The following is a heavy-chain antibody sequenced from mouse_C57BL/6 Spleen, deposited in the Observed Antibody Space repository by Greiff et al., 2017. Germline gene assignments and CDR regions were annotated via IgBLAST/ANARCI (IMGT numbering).Heavy chain of an antibody. J-gene: IGHJ4*01. CDR2: ISYSGST. CDR3: ARERFYAMYY. CDR1: GYSITSGYD. Sequence: EVQLVESGPGMVKPSQSLSLTCTVTGYSITSGYDWHWIRHFPGNKLEWMGYISYSGSTNYNPSLKSLFSITHDTSTNHFFLKLNSVTTEDTATYYCARERFYAMYYWGQGTSVTVSS. V-gene: IGHV3-1*01.